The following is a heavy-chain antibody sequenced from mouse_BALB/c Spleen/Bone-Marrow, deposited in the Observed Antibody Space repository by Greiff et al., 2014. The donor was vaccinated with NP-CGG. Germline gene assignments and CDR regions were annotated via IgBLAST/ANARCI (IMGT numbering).Heavy chain of an antibody. V-gene: IGHV14-3*02. Sequence: VQLKESGAELVKPGASVKLSCTASGFNIKDTYMHWVKQRPEQGLEWIGRIDPANGNTKYDPKFQGKATITADTSSNAAYLQLSSLTSEDTAVYYCAGFWITKEEGWYYAMDYWGQGTSVTVSS. CDR3: AGFWITKEEGWYYAMDY. CDR2: IDPANGNT. J-gene: IGHJ4*01. D-gene: IGHD2-4*01. CDR1: GFNIKDTY.